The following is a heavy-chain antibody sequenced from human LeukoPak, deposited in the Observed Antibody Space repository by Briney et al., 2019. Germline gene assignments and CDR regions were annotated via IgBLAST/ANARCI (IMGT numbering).Heavy chain of an antibody. J-gene: IGHJ4*02. CDR1: GYTFSSHY. D-gene: IGHD2-21*02. Sequence: ASVKVSCKASGYTFSSHYMHWVRQAPGQGLEWMGIINPSGGSTSYAQKFQGRVTMTRGTSTSTVYMELSSLRSEDTAVYYCARASRHEDCGGDCYSTAYWGQGTLVTVSS. V-gene: IGHV1-46*01. CDR2: INPSGGST. CDR3: ARASRHEDCGGDCYSTAY.